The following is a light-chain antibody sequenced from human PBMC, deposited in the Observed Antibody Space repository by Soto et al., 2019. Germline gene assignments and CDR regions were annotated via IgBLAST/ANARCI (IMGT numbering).Light chain of an antibody. J-gene: IGKJ2*01. V-gene: IGKV3-15*01. Sequence: EIVMTQSPATLSVSPGERATLSCRASQSVSSNLAWYQQKPGQAPRLLIYGASTRATGIPARFSGSGSGTEFTLTISSLQSEDFAVYYCQQVDSYPRSFGQGTKLEIK. CDR1: QSVSSN. CDR3: QQVDSYPRS. CDR2: GAS.